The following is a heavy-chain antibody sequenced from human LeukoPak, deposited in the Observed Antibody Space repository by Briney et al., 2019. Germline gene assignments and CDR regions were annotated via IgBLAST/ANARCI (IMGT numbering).Heavy chain of an antibody. Sequence: GGSLRLSCAASGFTFSSYAMHWVRQAPGKGLEWVAVISYDGSNKYYADSVKGRFTISRDNAKNSLYLQMNSLRAEDTAVYYCARVGYSSGWYSSLYYYYYMDVWGKGTTVTVSS. J-gene: IGHJ6*03. D-gene: IGHD6-19*01. CDR2: ISYDGSNK. V-gene: IGHV3-30*04. CDR1: GFTFSSYA. CDR3: ARVGYSSGWYSSLYYYYYMDV.